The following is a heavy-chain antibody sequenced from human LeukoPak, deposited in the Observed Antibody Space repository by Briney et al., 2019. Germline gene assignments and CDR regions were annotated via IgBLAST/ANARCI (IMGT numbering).Heavy chain of an antibody. V-gene: IGHV3-23*01. CDR1: GFTFSNYA. CDR3: VYYDSSGYYYGRLRY. Sequence: SGGSLRLSCAASGFTFSNYAMSWVRQAPGKGLEWVSAISGTGGSTYYADSVKGRFTISRDNSKNTLYLQMNSLRAEDTAVYYCVYYDSSGYYYGRLRYWGQGTLVTVSS. J-gene: IGHJ4*02. D-gene: IGHD3-22*01. CDR2: ISGTGGST.